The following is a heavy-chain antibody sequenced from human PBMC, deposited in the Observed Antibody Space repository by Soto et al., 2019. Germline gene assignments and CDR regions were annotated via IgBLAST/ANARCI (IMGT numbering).Heavy chain of an antibody. Sequence: GESLKISCKGSGYSFTSYWISWVRQMPGKGLEWMGRIDPSDSYTNYSPSFQGHVTISADKSISTAYLQWSSLKASDTAMYYSARHYYYYYGMDVWGQGTTVTVSS. CDR1: GYSFTSYW. CDR3: ARHYYYYYGMDV. V-gene: IGHV5-10-1*01. CDR2: IDPSDSYT. J-gene: IGHJ6*02.